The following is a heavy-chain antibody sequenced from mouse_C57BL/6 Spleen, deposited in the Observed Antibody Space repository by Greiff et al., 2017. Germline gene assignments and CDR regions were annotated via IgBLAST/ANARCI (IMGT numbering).Heavy chain of an antibody. J-gene: IGHJ1*03. CDR3: ARFEDWYFDV. Sequence: VQRVESGPELVKPGASVKISCKASGYAFSSSWMNWVKQRPGKGLEWIGRIYPGDGDTNYNGKFKGKATLTADKSSSTAYMQLSSLTSEDSAVYFCARFEDWYFDVWGTGTTVTVSS. CDR1: GYAFSSSW. CDR2: IYPGDGDT. V-gene: IGHV1-82*01.